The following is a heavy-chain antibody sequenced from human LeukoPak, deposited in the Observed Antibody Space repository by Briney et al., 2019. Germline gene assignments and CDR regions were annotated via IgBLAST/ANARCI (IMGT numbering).Heavy chain of an antibody. CDR1: GGSISSYY. CDR2: IYTSGST. Sequence: SETLSLTCTVSGGSISSYYWSWIRQPAGKGLEWIGRIYTSGSTNYNPSLKSRVTMSVDTSKNQFSLKLSSVTAADTAVYYCARDQYYYDSSGYYRLDYWGQGTLVTVSS. D-gene: IGHD3-22*01. J-gene: IGHJ4*02. CDR3: ARDQYYYDSSGYYRLDY. V-gene: IGHV4-4*07.